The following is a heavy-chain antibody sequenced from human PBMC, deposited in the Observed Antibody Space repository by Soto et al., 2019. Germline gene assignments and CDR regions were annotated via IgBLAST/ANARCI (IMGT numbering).Heavy chain of an antibody. CDR3: TKRWASSSGQSYFDF. V-gene: IGHV3-23*01. CDR2: IGPGGADK. CDR1: GFTFSSYP. D-gene: IGHD6-6*01. Sequence: EVQLLESGGGLIPPGESLRLSCAASGFTFSSYPMSWVRQAPGSRLEWISTIGPGGADKYYSNSVKGRFTISRDNSNNTLYLRIHSLRTEDSALYYCTKRWASSSGQSYFDFWGQGALVTVSS. J-gene: IGHJ4*02.